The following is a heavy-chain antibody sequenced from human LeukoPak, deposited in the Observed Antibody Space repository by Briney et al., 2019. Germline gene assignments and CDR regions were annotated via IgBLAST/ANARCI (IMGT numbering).Heavy chain of an antibody. CDR2: ISGSGGST. V-gene: IGHV3-23*01. Sequence: GGSLRLSCAASGFTFSSYAMSWVRQAPGKGLEWVSAISGSGGSTYYADSVKGRFTISRDNSKNTLYLQMNSLRAEDTAVYYCARSYGDYEGYYYGMDVWGKGTTVTVSS. CDR3: ARSYGDYEGYYYGMDV. J-gene: IGHJ6*04. CDR1: GFTFSSYA. D-gene: IGHD4-17*01.